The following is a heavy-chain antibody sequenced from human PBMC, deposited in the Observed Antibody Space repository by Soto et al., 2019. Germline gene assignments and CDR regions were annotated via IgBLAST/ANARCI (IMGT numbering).Heavy chain of an antibody. J-gene: IGHJ5*02. D-gene: IGHD6-6*01. CDR2: ISSSGSTI. Sequence: XGSLRLSCAASGFTFSSYEMNWVRQAPGKGLEWVSYISSSGSTIYYADSVKGRFTISRDNAKNSLYLQMNSLRAEDTAVYYCARPPVWVAARPLDWFDPWGQGTLVTVSS. V-gene: IGHV3-48*03. CDR3: ARPPVWVAARPLDWFDP. CDR1: GFTFSSYE.